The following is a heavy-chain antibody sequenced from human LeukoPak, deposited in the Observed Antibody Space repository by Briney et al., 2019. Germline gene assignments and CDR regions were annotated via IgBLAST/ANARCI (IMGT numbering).Heavy chain of an antibody. CDR1: GFTFSSYW. D-gene: IGHD6-19*01. CDR3: ANSHSSGYDY. V-gene: IGHV3-74*01. CDR2: ISSDGSST. J-gene: IGHJ4*02. Sequence: PGGSLRLSCAASGFTFSSYWMHWVRQAPGKGLVWVSRISSDGSSTTYADSVKGRFTISRDNAKNTLYLQMNSLRAEDTAVYYCANSHSSGYDYWGQGTLVTVSS.